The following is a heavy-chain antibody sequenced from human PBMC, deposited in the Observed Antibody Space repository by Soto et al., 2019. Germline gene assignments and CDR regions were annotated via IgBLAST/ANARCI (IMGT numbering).Heavy chain of an antibody. CDR3: ARHVEQRLVIGAFDI. CDR2: IYYSGST. Sequence: SETLSLSCTVSGGSISSSSYYWGWIRQPPGKGLEWIGSIYYSGSTYYNPSLKSRVTISVDTSKNQFSLKLSSVTAADTAVYYCARHVEQRLVIGAFDIWGQGTMVTVSS. V-gene: IGHV4-39*01. D-gene: IGHD6-13*01. J-gene: IGHJ3*02. CDR1: GGSISSSSYY.